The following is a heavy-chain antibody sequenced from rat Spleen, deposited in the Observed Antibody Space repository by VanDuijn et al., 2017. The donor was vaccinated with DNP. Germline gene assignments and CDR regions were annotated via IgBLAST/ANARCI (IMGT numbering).Heavy chain of an antibody. J-gene: IGHJ3*01. CDR3: SSHGGKNNNYWFPY. CDR1: GFIFFDYW. D-gene: IGHD1-10*01. CDR2: INKDSSRI. Sequence: EVKLVESGGGLVQPGRSLKLSCAASGFIFFDYWMGWVRQAPGKGLEWIGEINKDSSRINYNTSLRDKFTISRDNVQNTLYLQTSTLGSEDTATYYCSSHGGKNNNYWFPYWGQGTLVTVSS. V-gene: IGHV4-2*01.